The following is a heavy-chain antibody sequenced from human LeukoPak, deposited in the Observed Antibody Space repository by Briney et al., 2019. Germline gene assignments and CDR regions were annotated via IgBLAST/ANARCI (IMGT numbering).Heavy chain of an antibody. CDR1: GGSISSYY. Sequence: SETLSLTCTVSGGSISSYYWSWIRQPAGKGLEWIGRIYTSGSTNYNPSLKSRVTISVDKSKNQFSLKLSSVTAADTAVYYCARSVEMATIGFQDYWGQGTLVTVSS. J-gene: IGHJ4*02. CDR2: IYTSGST. D-gene: IGHD5-24*01. V-gene: IGHV4-4*07. CDR3: ARSVEMATIGFQDY.